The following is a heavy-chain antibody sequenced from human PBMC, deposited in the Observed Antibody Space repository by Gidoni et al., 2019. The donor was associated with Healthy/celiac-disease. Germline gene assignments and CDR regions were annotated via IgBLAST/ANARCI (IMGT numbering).Heavy chain of an antibody. V-gene: IGHV4-59*01. Sequence: QVQLQASGPGLVKPSETLSLTCTVSGGSISSYYWSWIRQPPGKGLEWIGYIYYSGSTNYNPSLKSRVTISVDTSKNQFSLKLSSVTAADTAVYYCARNAGQWLGHDAFDIWGQGTMVTVSS. CDR1: GGSISSYY. CDR2: IYYSGST. CDR3: ARNAGQWLGHDAFDI. J-gene: IGHJ3*02. D-gene: IGHD6-19*01.